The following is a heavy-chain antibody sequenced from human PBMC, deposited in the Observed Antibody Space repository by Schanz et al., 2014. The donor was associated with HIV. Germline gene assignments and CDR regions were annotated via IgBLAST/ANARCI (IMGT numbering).Heavy chain of an antibody. V-gene: IGHV3-11*01. J-gene: IGHJ6*02. CDR1: GFSFSDYY. CDR2: ISSTGNTI. CDR3: ARETSGFSTSWPPRYHYYGMDV. D-gene: IGHD6-13*01. Sequence: QVQLVESGGGLVKPGGSLRLSCAASGFSFSDYYMSWIRQAPGKGLEWVSYISSTGNTIYYVDSVKGRFTISRDNAKNSRYLQINSLRAEDTAVYYCARETSGFSTSWPPRYHYYGMDVWGQGTTVTVSS.